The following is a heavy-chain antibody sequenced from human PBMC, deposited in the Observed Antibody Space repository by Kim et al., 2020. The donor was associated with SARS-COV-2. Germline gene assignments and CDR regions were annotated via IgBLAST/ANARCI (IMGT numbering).Heavy chain of an antibody. CDR1: GGSISSSSYY. Sequence: SETLSLTCTVSGGSISSSSYYWGWIRQPPGKGLEWIGSIYYSGSTYYNPSLKSRVTISVDTSKNQFSLKLSSVTAADTAVYYCARCDVLLWFGESDYGMDVWGQGTTVTVSS. J-gene: IGHJ6*02. D-gene: IGHD3-10*01. CDR3: ARCDVLLWFGESDYGMDV. V-gene: IGHV4-39*01. CDR2: IYYSGST.